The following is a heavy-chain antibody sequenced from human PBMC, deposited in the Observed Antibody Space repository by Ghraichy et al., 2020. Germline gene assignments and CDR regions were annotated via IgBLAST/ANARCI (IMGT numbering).Heavy chain of an antibody. Sequence: SLNISCAASGFTFSDYYMSWIRQAPGKGLEWVSYISSSGSTIYYADSVKGRFTISRDNAKNSLYLQMNSLRAEDTAVYYCARKLGYCSGGSCGPRHWFDPWGQGTLVTVSS. CDR1: GFTFSDYY. D-gene: IGHD2-15*01. CDR3: ARKLGYCSGGSCGPRHWFDP. V-gene: IGHV3-11*01. CDR2: ISSSGSTI. J-gene: IGHJ5*02.